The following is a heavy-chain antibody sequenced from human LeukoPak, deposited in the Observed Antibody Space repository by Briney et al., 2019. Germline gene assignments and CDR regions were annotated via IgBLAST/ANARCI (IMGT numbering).Heavy chain of an antibody. CDR1: GGSISSYY. V-gene: IGHV4-59*01. D-gene: IGHD3-22*01. J-gene: IGHJ6*02. CDR2: IYYSGST. Sequence: SETLSLTCTVSGGSISSYYWSWIRQPPGKGLEWIGYIYYSGSTNYNPSLKSRVTISVDTSKNQFSQKLSSVTAADTAVYYCASNCYDSSGYPPLYYYYGMDVWGQGTTVTVSS. CDR3: ASNCYDSSGYPPLYYYYGMDV.